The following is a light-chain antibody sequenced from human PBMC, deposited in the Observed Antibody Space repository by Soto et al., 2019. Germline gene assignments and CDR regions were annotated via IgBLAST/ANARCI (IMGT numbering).Light chain of an antibody. Sequence: LVFTHSPSALSLSPGERATLSCRASQSVSSYLAWYQQKPGQAPRLLIYDASNRATGIPARFSGSGSGTDFTLTISSLETEDFAGYYCQQRSNWPVTFGQGTRPEI. CDR3: QQRSNWPVT. CDR1: QSVSSY. J-gene: IGKJ5*01. CDR2: DAS. V-gene: IGKV3-11*01.